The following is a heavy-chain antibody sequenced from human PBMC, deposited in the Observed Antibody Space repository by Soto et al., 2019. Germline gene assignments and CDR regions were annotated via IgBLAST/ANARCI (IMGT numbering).Heavy chain of an antibody. J-gene: IGHJ3*02. V-gene: IGHV3-72*01. Sequence: GGSLRLSCAASEVTFSDHYMDWVRQAPGKGLEWIGRIRNKANSYTTEYAASVKGRFTISRDDSKNSLYLQMNSLKSEDTAVYYCARVADYYDTCPGALDIWGQGTMGTVSS. CDR3: ARVADYYDTCPGALDI. CDR1: EVTFSDHY. D-gene: IGHD3-22*01. CDR2: IRNKANSYTT.